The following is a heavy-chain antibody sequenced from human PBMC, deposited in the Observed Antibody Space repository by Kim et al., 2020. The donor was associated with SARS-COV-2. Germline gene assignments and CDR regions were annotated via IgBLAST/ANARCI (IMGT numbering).Heavy chain of an antibody. CDR3: AREGGSYDASDI. CDR1: GFAFSPYS. D-gene: IGHD1-26*01. J-gene: IGHJ3*02. V-gene: IGHV3-48*04. Sequence: GGSLRLSCAASGFAFSPYSMNWVRQAPGKGLEWVSYISSSSSAIYYADSVKGRFTISRDNAKSSLYLQMSSLRAEDTAVYYCAREGGSYDASDIWGQGTMVSVSS. CDR2: ISSSSSAI.